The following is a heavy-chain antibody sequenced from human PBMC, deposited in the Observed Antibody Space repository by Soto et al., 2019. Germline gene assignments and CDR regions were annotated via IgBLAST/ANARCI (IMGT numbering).Heavy chain of an antibody. CDR2: TTAYNGNT. D-gene: IGHD2-2*01. CDR1: GYTFISYG. CDR3: ARGRYCSRTSCYVDIMDV. Sequence: ASVKVSCKASGYTFISYGISWVRQAPGQGLEWMGWTTAYNGNTIYAQKFQDRVTMTTDTSTSTVYMELRSLRSDDTAVYYCARGRYCSRTSCYVDIMDVWGKGTTVTV. J-gene: IGHJ6*04. V-gene: IGHV1-18*01.